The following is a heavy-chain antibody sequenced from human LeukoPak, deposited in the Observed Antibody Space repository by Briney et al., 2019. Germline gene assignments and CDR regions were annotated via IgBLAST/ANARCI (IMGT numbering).Heavy chain of an antibody. CDR1: GFIFSNYA. J-gene: IGHJ4*02. CDR2: ISYDGSKK. CDR3: ATVQREYYYDSSGIMGN. D-gene: IGHD3-22*01. Sequence: GGSLRLSCAASGFIFSNYAMHWVRQAPGKGLEWVAVISYDGSKKYYADSVKGRFTISRDNSKNTLYLQMDSLRAEDTAVYYCATVQREYYYDSSGIMGNWGQGTLVTVSS. V-gene: IGHV3-30*04.